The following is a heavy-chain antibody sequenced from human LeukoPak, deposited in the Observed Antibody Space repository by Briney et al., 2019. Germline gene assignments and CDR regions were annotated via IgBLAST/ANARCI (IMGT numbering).Heavy chain of an antibody. CDR2: IYDSGTT. D-gene: IGHD1-14*01. Sequence: SQTLSLTCIVSGGSISSGGYYWSWIRQHPGKGLEWIGYIYDSGTTYYNPSLKSRVSISVDTSKNQFSLKLSSVTAADAAVYYCARGGDRRGFDYWGQGTLVTVSS. CDR3: ARGGDRRGFDY. CDR1: GGSISSGGYY. V-gene: IGHV4-31*03. J-gene: IGHJ4*02.